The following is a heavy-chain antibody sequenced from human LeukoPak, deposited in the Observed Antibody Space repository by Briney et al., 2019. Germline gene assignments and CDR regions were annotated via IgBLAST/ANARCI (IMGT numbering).Heavy chain of an antibody. CDR1: GFTFSSYA. V-gene: IGHV3-23*01. CDR2: ISGSGGST. Sequence: PGGSLTLSCPASGFTFSSYAMSWVRQAPGKGLEWVSAISGSGGSTYYADSVKGRFTIYRDNSKITLYPQMNSLRAEDTAVYYCAKDVLDAFDIWGQGTMVTVSS. J-gene: IGHJ3*02. CDR3: AKDVLDAFDI.